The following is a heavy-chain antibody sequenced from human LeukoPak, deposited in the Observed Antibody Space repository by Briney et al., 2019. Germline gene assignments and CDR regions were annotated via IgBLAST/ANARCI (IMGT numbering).Heavy chain of an antibody. V-gene: IGHV1-2*02. CDR2: IDPNSGVT. CDR1: GYTLTDNH. Sequence: SVKVSCKASGYTLTDNHLYWVRQAPGQGLEWMGWIDPNSGVTNFAQNFQGRLTMTTDTSISTAYMGLSRLTSDDTTVYYCARELGINAFDVWGQGTLVTVSS. CDR3: ARELGINAFDV. D-gene: IGHD1-26*01. J-gene: IGHJ3*01.